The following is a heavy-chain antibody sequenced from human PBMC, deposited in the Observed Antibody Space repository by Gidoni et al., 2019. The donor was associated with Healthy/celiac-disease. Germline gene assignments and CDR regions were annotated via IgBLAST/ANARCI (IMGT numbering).Heavy chain of an antibody. J-gene: IGHJ4*02. D-gene: IGHD3-22*01. Sequence: QVQLQESGPGLVKPSQTLSLTCTVSGGSISSGDYYWSWIRQPPGKGLEWIGYIYYSGSTYYNPALKSRVTISVDTSKNQFSLKLSSVTAADTAVYYCARGSLLGYDSSGYYYVDYWGQGTLVTVSS. CDR2: IYYSGST. CDR3: ARGSLLGYDSSGYYYVDY. CDR1: GGSISSGDYY. V-gene: IGHV4-30-4*08.